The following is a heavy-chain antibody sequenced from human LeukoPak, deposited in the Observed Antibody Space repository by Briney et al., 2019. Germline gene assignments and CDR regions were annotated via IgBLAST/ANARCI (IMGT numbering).Heavy chain of an antibody. CDR1: GFTFTAYY. V-gene: IGHV1-2*02. D-gene: IGHD2-21*02. CDR3: VREGNELLSKNFDY. Sequence: GASVKVSRKASGFTFTAYYIHWVRQAPGQGLEWMGYINPHSGGTSSPQKFQGRVTVTTDTSISAAYMELSSLISDDTAMYYCVREGNELLSKNFDYWGQGTLVTVSS. CDR2: INPHSGGT. J-gene: IGHJ4*02.